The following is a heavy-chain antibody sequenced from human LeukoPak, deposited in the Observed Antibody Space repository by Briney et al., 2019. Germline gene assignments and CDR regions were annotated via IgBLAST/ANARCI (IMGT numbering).Heavy chain of an antibody. CDR2: ISSSSSYI. CDR1: GFTFTSYS. CDR3: ARGVSSGWYIIEYFQH. Sequence: GGSLRLSCAASGFTFTSYSMNWVRQAPGKGLEWVSSISSSSSYIYYADSVKGRFTISRDNAKNSLYLQMNSLRAEDTAVYYCARGVSSGWYIIEYFQHWGQGTLVTVSS. D-gene: IGHD6-19*01. V-gene: IGHV3-21*01. J-gene: IGHJ1*01.